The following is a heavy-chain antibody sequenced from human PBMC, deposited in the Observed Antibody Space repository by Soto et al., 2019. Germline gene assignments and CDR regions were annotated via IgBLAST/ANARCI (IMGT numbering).Heavy chain of an antibody. CDR2: IYYSGST. D-gene: IGHD1-1*01. V-gene: IGHV4-59*01. J-gene: IGHJ4*02. Sequence: SETLSLTCTVSGGSFTTYYWSWIRQPPGKGLEWIGYIYYSGSTNYNPSLKSRVTISLDTSKNQLSLKLSSVTAADTAVYYCASVKNWNDFDYWGQGTLVTVSS. CDR3: ASVKNWNDFDY. CDR1: GGSFTTYY.